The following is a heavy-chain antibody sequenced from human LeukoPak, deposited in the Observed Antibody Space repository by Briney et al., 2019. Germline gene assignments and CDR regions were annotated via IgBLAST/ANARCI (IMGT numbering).Heavy chain of an antibody. D-gene: IGHD6-13*01. V-gene: IGHV4-34*01. J-gene: IGHJ4*02. Sequence: SETLSLTCAVYGGSFSGYYWSWIRQPPGKGLEWIGEINHSGSTNYNPSLKSRVTISVGTSKNQFSLKLSSVTAADTAVYYCARRQAAGYFDYWGQGTPVTVSS. CDR1: GGSFSGYY. CDR3: ARRQAAGYFDY. CDR2: INHSGST.